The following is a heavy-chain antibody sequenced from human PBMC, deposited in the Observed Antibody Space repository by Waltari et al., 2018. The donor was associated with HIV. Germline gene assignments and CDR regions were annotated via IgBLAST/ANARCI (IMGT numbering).Heavy chain of an antibody. CDR2: IYYTGNT. D-gene: IGHD2-2*01. CDR3: ARYCTSTSCYRGAFDI. J-gene: IGHJ3*02. Sequence: QVQLQESGPGLVKPSQTLSLTCTVSGGSISSGGYYWRWIRQHPGKGLEWIGYIYYTGNTYYNPSLKSRITISVDTSKNQLSLNLTSVTAADTAVYYCARYCTSTSCYRGAFDIWGQGTLVTVSS. V-gene: IGHV4-31*03. CDR1: GGSISSGGYY.